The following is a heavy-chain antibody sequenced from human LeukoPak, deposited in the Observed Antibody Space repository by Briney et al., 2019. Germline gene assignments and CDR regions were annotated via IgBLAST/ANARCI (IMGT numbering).Heavy chain of an antibody. D-gene: IGHD4-17*01. V-gene: IGHV3-23*01. CDR2: ISGSGGST. J-gene: IGHJ4*02. CDR1: GFTFSSYA. CDR3: AKATSAYGDPLFDY. Sequence: PGGSLRLSCAASGFTFSSYAMSWVRQAPGKGLEWVSAISGSGGSTYYADSVKGWFTISRDNSKNTLYLQMNSLRAEDTAVYYCAKATSAYGDPLFDYWGQGTLVTVSS.